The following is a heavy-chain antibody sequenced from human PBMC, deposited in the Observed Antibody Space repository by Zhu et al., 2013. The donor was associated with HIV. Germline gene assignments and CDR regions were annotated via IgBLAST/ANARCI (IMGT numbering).Heavy chain of an antibody. CDR1: GFTFSSYG. Sequence: VQLVESGGGVVQPGRSLRLSCAASGFTFSSYGMHWVRQAPGKGLEWVAVISYDGSNKYYADSVKGRFTISRDNSKNTLYLQMNSLRAEDTAVYYCAKCSGGSCYGFDYWGQGNPGHRLL. V-gene: IGHV3-30*18. CDR2: ISYDGSNK. CDR3: AKCSGGSCYGFDY. J-gene: IGHJ4*02. D-gene: IGHD2-15*01.